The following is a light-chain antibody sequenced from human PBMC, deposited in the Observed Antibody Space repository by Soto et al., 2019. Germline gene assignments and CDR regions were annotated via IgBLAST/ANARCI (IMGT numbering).Light chain of an antibody. CDR3: QQFSSSPLT. J-gene: IGKJ4*01. CDR1: QSVSNNY. CDR2: GAS. Sequence: DIVLTQSPGTLSLSPGERATLSCGASQSVSNNYLAWYQQKPGQPPRLLIYGASNRAAGIPDRFSGGGSGTDFTLTISRLEPEDFAVYYCQQFSSSPLTFGGGTKVDIK. V-gene: IGKV3-20*01.